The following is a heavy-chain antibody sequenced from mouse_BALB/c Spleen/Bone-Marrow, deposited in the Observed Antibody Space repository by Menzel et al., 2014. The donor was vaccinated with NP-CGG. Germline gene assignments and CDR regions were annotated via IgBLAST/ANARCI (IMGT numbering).Heavy chain of an antibody. Sequence: QVQLQQSGAELVRPGVSVKISCKGSGYTFTDYAMHWVKQSHAKSLEWIGDISTYYGDASYNQKFKGKATMTVDKSSSAAYMELARLTSEDSAIYYCARRGGFYAMDYWGQGTSVTVSS. V-gene: IGHV1S137*01. CDR2: ISTYYGDA. CDR1: GYTFTDYA. CDR3: ARRGGFYAMDY. J-gene: IGHJ4*01.